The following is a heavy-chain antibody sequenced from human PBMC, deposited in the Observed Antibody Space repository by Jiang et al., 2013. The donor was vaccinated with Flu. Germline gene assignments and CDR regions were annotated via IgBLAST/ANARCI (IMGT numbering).Heavy chain of an antibody. J-gene: IGHJ4*02. CDR3: ARGGAGELWFGELLFDY. Sequence: GAEVKKPGSSVKVSCKASGGTFSSYTISWVRQAPGQGLEWMGRVIPILGIANYAQKFQGRVTITADKSTSTAYMELSSLRSEDTAVYYCARGGAGELWFGELLFDYWGQGTLVTVSS. V-gene: IGHV1-69*02. CDR2: VIPILGIA. CDR1: GGTFSSYT. D-gene: IGHD3-10*01.